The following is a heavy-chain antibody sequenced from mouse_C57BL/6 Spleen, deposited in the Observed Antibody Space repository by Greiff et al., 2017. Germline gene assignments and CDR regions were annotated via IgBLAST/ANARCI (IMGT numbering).Heavy chain of an antibody. CDR1: GYTFTSYW. CDR3: ARITTVVARYWYFDV. Sequence: QVQLQQPGAELVRPGTSVKLSCKASGYTFTSYWMHWVKQRPGQGLEWIGVIDPSDSYTNYNQKFKGKATLTVDTSYSTAYMQLRSLTSEDSAVYYCARITTVVARYWYFDVWGTGTTVTVSS. CDR2: IDPSDSYT. J-gene: IGHJ1*03. V-gene: IGHV1-59*01. D-gene: IGHD1-1*01.